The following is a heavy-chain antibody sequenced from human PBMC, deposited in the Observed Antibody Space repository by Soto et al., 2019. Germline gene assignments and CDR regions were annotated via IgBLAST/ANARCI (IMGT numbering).Heavy chain of an antibody. Sequence: SETLSLTCAVSGGSISSGGYSWSWIRQPPGKGLEWIGYIYHSGSTYYNPSLKSRVTISVDRSKNQFSLKLSSVTAADTAVYYCARFEGGYKPLFDYWGQGTQVTVSS. J-gene: IGHJ4*02. D-gene: IGHD5-12*01. CDR2: IYHSGST. CDR3: ARFEGGYKPLFDY. V-gene: IGHV4-30-2*01. CDR1: GGSISSGGYS.